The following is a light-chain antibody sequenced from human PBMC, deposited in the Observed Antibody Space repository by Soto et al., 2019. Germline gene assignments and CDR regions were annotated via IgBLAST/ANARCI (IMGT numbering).Light chain of an antibody. Sequence: DIQMTQSPSSLSASVGDRVTITCRASQGISSWLAWYQQKPEKAPKSLIYAASSLQSGVPTRSXGSGSGTDFTLTISSPQPEDFANYYCQQYNSYPLFTFGPGTKVDIK. CDR3: QQYNSYPLFT. V-gene: IGKV1D-16*01. CDR1: QGISSW. J-gene: IGKJ3*01. CDR2: AAS.